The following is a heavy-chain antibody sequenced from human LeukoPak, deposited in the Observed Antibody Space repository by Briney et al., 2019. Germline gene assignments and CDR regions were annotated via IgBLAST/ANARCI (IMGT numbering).Heavy chain of an antibody. D-gene: IGHD2-15*01. V-gene: IGHV4-34*01. CDR3: ARGLGYCSGGSCYSFRYNWFDP. J-gene: IGHJ5*02. Sequence: SETLSLTCAVYGGSFSGYYWSWIRQPPGKGLEWIGEINHSGSTNYNPSLKSRVTMSVDTSKNQFSLKLSSVTAADTAVYYCARGLGYCSGGSCYSFRYNWFDPWGQGTLVTVSS. CDR2: INHSGST. CDR1: GGSFSGYY.